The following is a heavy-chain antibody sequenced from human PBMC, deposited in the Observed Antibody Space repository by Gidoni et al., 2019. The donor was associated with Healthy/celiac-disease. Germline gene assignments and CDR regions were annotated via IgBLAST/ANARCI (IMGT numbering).Heavy chain of an antibody. CDR1: GFSLSTSGVG. CDR2: IYWDDDK. V-gene: IGHV2-5*02. CDR3: AHSRATMVQGVNWFDP. J-gene: IGHJ5*02. Sequence: QITLKESGPTLVKPTQTLTLTCTFSGFSLSTSGVGVGWIRQPPGKALEWLALIYWDDDKRYSPSLKSRLTITKDTSKNQVVLTMTNMDPVDTATYYCAHSRATMVQGVNWFDPWGQGTLVTVSS. D-gene: IGHD3-10*01.